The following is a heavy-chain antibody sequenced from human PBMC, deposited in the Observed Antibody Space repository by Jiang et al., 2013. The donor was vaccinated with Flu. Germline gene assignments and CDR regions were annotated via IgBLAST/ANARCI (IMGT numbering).Heavy chain of an antibody. V-gene: IGHV3-13*01. D-gene: IGHD3-10*01. CDR3: ARAGWFGELFA. CDR2: IGTAGDT. J-gene: IGHJ5*02. CDR1: GFTFSSYD. Sequence: ASGFTFSSYDMHWVRQATGKGLEWVPAIGTAGDTYYPGSVKGRFTISRENAKNSLYLQMNSLRAGDTAVYYCARAGWFGELFAWGQGTLVTVSS.